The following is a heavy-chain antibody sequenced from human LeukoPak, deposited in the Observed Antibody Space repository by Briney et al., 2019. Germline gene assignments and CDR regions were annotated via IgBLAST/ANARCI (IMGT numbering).Heavy chain of an antibody. CDR1: GFTSNSYN. J-gene: IGHJ3*02. D-gene: IGHD6-6*01. V-gene: IGHV3-21*01. CDR3: ARSLPYSSSAHDAFDI. Sequence: GGSLRLSCAASGFTSNSYNMNWVRQAPGKGLEWVSSISSSSNYIYYADSVKGRFTISRDNAKNSLYLQMNSLRAEDMAVYYCARSLPYSSSAHDAFDIWGQGTMVTVSS. CDR2: ISSSSNYI.